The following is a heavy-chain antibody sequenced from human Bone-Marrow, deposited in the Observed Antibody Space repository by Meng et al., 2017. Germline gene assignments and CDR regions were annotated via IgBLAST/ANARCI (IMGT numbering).Heavy chain of an antibody. J-gene: IGHJ4*02. CDR3: ARDFVRTAMVGVFDY. CDR1: GGSISSSNW. CDR2: IYHSGST. V-gene: IGHV4-4*02. Sequence: VQVQEAGPGLVKRLGTLSRTCAVSGGSISSSNWGSWVRQPPGKGLEWIGEIYHSGSTNYNPSLKSRVTISVDKSKNQFSLKLSSVTAADTAVYYCARDFVRTAMVGVFDYWGQGTLVTVSS. D-gene: IGHD5-18*01.